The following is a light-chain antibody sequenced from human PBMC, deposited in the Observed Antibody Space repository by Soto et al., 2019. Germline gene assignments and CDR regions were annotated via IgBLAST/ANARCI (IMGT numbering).Light chain of an antibody. CDR3: SSYAGSNNLGV. CDR2: EVS. V-gene: IGLV2-8*01. J-gene: IGLJ1*01. Sequence: QSALTQPPSASGSPVQSVTISCTGTSSDVGGYNYASWYQQHPGKAPKLMIYEVSKRPSGVPDRFSGSKSGNTASLTVSGLQAEDEADYYCSSYAGSNNLGVFGTGTKVTVL. CDR1: SSDVGGYNY.